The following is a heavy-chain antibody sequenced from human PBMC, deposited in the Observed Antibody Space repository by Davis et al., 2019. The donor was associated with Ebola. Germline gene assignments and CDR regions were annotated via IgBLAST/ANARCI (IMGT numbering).Heavy chain of an antibody. CDR3: AKALTLYYDFWSGYYETEMFDY. Sequence: GESLKISCAASGFTFSSYAMSWVRQAPGKGLEWVSAISGSGGSTYYADSVKGRFTISRDNSKNTLYLQMNSLRAEDTAVYYCAKALTLYYDFWSGYYETEMFDYWGQGTLVTVSS. V-gene: IGHV3-23*01. CDR1: GFTFSSYA. CDR2: ISGSGGST. D-gene: IGHD3-3*01. J-gene: IGHJ4*02.